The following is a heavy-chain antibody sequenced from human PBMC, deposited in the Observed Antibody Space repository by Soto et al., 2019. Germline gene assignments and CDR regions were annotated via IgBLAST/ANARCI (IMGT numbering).Heavy chain of an antibody. CDR2: ISSSSYT. D-gene: IGHD6-6*01. CDR3: ARNRVPYSSSPLFEY. Sequence: GWSLRLSCAASGFTFSDFYMTWICQAPGKGLEWVSYISSSSYTNYADSVKGRFTISRDNAKNSLYLQMNSLRAEDTAVYYCARNRVPYSSSPLFEYWGEGTLVTVS. CDR1: GFTFSDFY. V-gene: IGHV3-11*06. J-gene: IGHJ4*02.